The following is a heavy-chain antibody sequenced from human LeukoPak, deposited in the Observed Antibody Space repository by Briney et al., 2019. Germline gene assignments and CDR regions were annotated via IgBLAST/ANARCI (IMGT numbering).Heavy chain of an antibody. CDR2: INHSGST. D-gene: IGHD3-10*01. V-gene: IGHV4-34*01. Sequence: SETLSLTCAVYGESFSGYYWSWIRQPPGKGLEWIGEINHSGSTNYNPSLKSRVTISVDTSKNQFSLKLSSVTAADTAVYYCARGAGSGSYYSWFDPWGQGTLVTVSS. CDR1: GESFSGYY. CDR3: ARGAGSGSYYSWFDP. J-gene: IGHJ5*02.